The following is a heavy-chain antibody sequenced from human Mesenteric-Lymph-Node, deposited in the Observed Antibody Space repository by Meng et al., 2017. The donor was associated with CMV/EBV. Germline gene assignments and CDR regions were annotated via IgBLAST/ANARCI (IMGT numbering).Heavy chain of an antibody. J-gene: IGHJ6*02. Sequence: GGSLRLSCAASEFTFSDHYMSWIRQAQGKGLELVSYISSSGNDIYYADSVKGRFTISRDNAKNSLYLQMNSLRAEDTAIYYCAKMGVVALSVDVWGQGTTVTVSS. CDR3: AKMGVVALSVDV. D-gene: IGHD2-15*01. CDR2: ISSSGNDI. CDR1: EFTFSDHY. V-gene: IGHV3-11*01.